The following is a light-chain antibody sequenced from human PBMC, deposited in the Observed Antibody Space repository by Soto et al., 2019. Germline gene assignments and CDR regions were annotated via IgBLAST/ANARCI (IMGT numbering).Light chain of an antibody. CDR3: QQYGSSPPIT. J-gene: IGKJ5*01. CDR2: GAS. V-gene: IGKV3-20*01. Sequence: EVVTTQSPATLSVSPGERATLSCRASQSVSSNLAWYQQKPGQTPRLLIYGASSRATGIPDRFSGSGSGTDFTLTISRLEPEDFAVYYCQQYGSSPPITFGQGTLLEI. CDR1: QSVSSN.